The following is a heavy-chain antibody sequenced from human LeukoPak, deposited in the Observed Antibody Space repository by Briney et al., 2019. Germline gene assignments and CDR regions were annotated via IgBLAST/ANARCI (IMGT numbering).Heavy chain of an antibody. V-gene: IGHV3-33*08. Sequence: PGGSLRLSCAASGFTFSSYSMNWVRQAPGKGLEWVAIIWYDGTNKYYADSVKGRFTISRDNSNNTLYLQMNSLRAEDTAVYYCAREYTTWTALDSWGQGTLVTVSS. CDR3: AREYTTWTALDS. CDR2: IWYDGTNK. D-gene: IGHD3/OR15-3a*01. CDR1: GFTFSSYS. J-gene: IGHJ5*01.